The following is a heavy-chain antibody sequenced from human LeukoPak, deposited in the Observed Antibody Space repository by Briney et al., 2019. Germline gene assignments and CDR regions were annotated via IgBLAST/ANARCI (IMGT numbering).Heavy chain of an antibody. Sequence: SETLSLTCTVSGGSISSHYWSWIRQPPGKGLEWIGYIYYSGSTNYNPSLKIRVTISVDTCKNQFSLKLSSVTAADTAVYYCARVGGYYDSSGYYSYFDYWGQGTLVTVSS. CDR3: ARVGGYYDSSGYYSYFDY. CDR1: GGSISSHY. V-gene: IGHV4-59*11. D-gene: IGHD3-22*01. J-gene: IGHJ4*02. CDR2: IYYSGST.